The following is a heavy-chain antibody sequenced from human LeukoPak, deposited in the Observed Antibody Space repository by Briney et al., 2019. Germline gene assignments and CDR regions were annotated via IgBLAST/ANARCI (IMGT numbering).Heavy chain of an antibody. CDR2: IKQDGSEK. D-gene: IGHD6-19*01. CDR3: AKRTWLVWYFDL. CDR1: GFLFNTNW. V-gene: IGHV3-7*01. J-gene: IGHJ2*01. Sequence: GGSLRLSCAGSGFLFNTNWMTWVRQAPGKGLEWVATIKQDGSEKYYVDSVKGRFTISRDNAKNSLYLQMNNLRAEDTAVYYCAKRTWLVWYFDLWGRGTLVTVSS.